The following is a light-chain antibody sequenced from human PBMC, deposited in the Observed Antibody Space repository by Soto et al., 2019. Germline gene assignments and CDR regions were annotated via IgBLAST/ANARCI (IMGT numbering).Light chain of an antibody. CDR2: AAS. V-gene: IGKV1-8*01. CDR1: QASSSY. CDR3: QQYYSYPYT. Sequence: AIRMTQSPSSFSASTGDRVTIACRTCQASSSYLAWYQQKPGKAPKLLIYAASTLQSGVTSRFSGSGSGTDFTLTISCLQSEDVATYYCQQYYSYPYTFGQGTKLEIK. J-gene: IGKJ2*01.